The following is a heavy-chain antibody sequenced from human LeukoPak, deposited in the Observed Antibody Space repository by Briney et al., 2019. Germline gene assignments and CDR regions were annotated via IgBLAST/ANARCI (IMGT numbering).Heavy chain of an antibody. CDR3: ARGYGDYYYYGMDV. CDR1: GFTFSSYG. D-gene: IGHD4-17*01. V-gene: IGHV3-30*03. CDR2: ISYDGSNK. Sequence: GGSLRLSCAASGFTFSSYGMHWVRQAPGKGLEWVAVISYDGSNKYYADSVKGRFTISRDNSKNTLYLQMNSLRAEDTAVYYCARGYGDYYYYGMDVGGKGTTVTVSS. J-gene: IGHJ6*04.